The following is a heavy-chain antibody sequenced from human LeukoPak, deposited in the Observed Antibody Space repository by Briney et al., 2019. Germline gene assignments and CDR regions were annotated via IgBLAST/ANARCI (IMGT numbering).Heavy chain of an antibody. Sequence: PGGSLRLYCAASGFTFSDHQMNLVRQAPGKGLEWVANIDILGTKKYYGDSVEGRVTISRDNAKNSLYLQMNSLRAEDTAVYYCARGDRGGDWGQGTLVTVSS. D-gene: IGHD3-10*01. V-gene: IGHV3-7*05. CDR1: GFTFSDHQ. J-gene: IGHJ4*02. CDR2: IDILGTKK. CDR3: ARGDRGGD.